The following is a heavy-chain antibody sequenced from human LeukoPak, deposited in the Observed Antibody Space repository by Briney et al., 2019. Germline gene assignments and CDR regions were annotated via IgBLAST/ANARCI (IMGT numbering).Heavy chain of an antibody. CDR1: GYSFTSYW. V-gene: IGHV5-51*01. D-gene: IGHD2-15*01. Sequence: GESLKISCKGSGYSFTSYWIGWVRQMPGKGLEWMGIIYPDDSDTRYSPSFQGQVTISADKSISTAYLQWSSLKASDTAMYYCASPRGPYCSGGSCYDPFAFDIWGQGTMVTVSS. J-gene: IGHJ3*02. CDR3: ASPRGPYCSGGSCYDPFAFDI. CDR2: IYPDDSDT.